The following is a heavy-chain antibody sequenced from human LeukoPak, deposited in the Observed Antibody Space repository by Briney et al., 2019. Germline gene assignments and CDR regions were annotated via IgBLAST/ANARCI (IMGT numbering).Heavy chain of an antibody. CDR1: GYTFTGYY. V-gene: IGHV1-2*02. Sequence: ASVKVSCKASGYTFTGYYMHWVRQAPGQGLEWMGWINPNSGGTNYAQKLQGRVTMTTDTSTSTAYMELRSLRSDDTAVYYCARVPTSSSGSYAFDIWGQGTMVTVSS. CDR2: INPNSGGT. D-gene: IGHD3-10*01. CDR3: ARVPTSSSGSYAFDI. J-gene: IGHJ3*02.